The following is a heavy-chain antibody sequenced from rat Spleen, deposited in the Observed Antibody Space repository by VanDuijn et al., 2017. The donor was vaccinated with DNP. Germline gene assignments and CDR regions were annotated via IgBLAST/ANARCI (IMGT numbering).Heavy chain of an antibody. CDR2: ISTSGGRT. D-gene: IGHD1-3*01. Sequence: EVQLVESGGGLVQPGRSLNLSCAASRLTFSNYDMAWVRQTPTKGLDWVASISTSGGRTYHRDSVKGRFTVSRDNAKNTLYLQVSSLRSEDTATYYCARDYGSYPYYFDYWGQGVMVTVSS. J-gene: IGHJ2*01. CDR1: RLTFSNYD. V-gene: IGHV5S13*01. CDR3: ARDYGSYPYYFDY.